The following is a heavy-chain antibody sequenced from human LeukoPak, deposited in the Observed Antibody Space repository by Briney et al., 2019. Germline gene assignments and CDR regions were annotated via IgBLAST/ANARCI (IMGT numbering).Heavy chain of an antibody. J-gene: IGHJ3*02. CDR1: GYTFTSYD. Sequence: ASVKVSCKASGYTFTSYDINWVQQATGQGLEWMGWMNPNSGNTGYAQKFQGRVTITRNTSISTAYMELSSLRSEDTAVYYCARGFRTYYYGSGSYPPDAFDIWGQGTMVTVSS. D-gene: IGHD3-10*01. CDR2: MNPNSGNT. V-gene: IGHV1-8*03. CDR3: ARGFRTYYYGSGSYPPDAFDI.